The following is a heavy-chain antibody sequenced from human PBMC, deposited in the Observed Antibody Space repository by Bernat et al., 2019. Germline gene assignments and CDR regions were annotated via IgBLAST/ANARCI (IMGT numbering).Heavy chain of an antibody. Sequence: QVQLVQSGAEVKKPGASVKVSCKVSGYTLTELSMHWVRQAPGKGLEWMGGFDPEDGETIYAQKFQGGVTIAEEPSTDTAYMELSGLRSEDTAVYYGATVSGGGSVTYYYGSGSHNWFDPWGQGTLVTVSS. CDR2: FDPEDGET. CDR3: ATVSGGGSVTYYYGSGSHNWFDP. D-gene: IGHD3-10*01. J-gene: IGHJ5*02. CDR1: GYTLTELS. V-gene: IGHV1-24*01.